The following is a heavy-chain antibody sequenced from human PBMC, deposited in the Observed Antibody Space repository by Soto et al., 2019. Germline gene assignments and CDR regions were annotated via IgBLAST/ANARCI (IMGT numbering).Heavy chain of an antibody. CDR3: ARRARPDFYYMDV. CDR2: ISGNGVCT. V-gene: IGHV3-23*01. Sequence: GGSLRLSCAASGFTFSSYAMSWVRQAPGKGLEFVSGISGNGVCTYYANSVQGCFTISRDNSKSTLYLQMSSLRPEDMAVYYCARRARPDFYYMDVWGKGTTVTVSS. D-gene: IGHD6-6*01. CDR1: GFTFSSYA. J-gene: IGHJ6*03.